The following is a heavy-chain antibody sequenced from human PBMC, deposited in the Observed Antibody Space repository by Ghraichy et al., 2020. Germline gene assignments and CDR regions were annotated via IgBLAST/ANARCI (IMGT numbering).Heavy chain of an antibody. CDR3: AKEYSSSWYYFDY. Sequence: ALRLSCAASGFSFSRNGIHWVRQAPGKGLEWVAVISDDGSNKYYADSVKGRFTISRDNSKNTLYLQMNSLTAEDTAVYYCAKEYSSSWYYFDYWGQGTLVTVSS. V-gene: IGHV3-30*18. J-gene: IGHJ4*02. CDR1: GFSFSRNG. CDR2: ISDDGSNK. D-gene: IGHD6-13*01.